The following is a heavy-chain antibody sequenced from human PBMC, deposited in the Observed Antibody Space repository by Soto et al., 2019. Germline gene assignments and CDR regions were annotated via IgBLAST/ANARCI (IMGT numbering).Heavy chain of an antibody. CDR3: ARDKPDYSSSWYWAYYYYYYGMDV. J-gene: IGHJ6*02. V-gene: IGHV1-69*13. D-gene: IGHD6-13*01. CDR1: GGTFSSYA. CDR2: IIPIFGTA. Sequence: SVKVSCKASGGTFSSYAISWVRQAPGQGLEWMGGIIPIFGTANYAQKFQGRVTITADESTSTAYMELSSLRSEDTAVYYCARDKPDYSSSWYWAYYYYYYGMDVWGRGTTVTVSS.